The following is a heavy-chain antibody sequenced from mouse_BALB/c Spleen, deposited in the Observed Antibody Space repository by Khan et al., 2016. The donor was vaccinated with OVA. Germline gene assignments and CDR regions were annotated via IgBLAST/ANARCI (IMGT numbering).Heavy chain of an antibody. V-gene: IGHV3-8*02. D-gene: IGHD1-1*01. CDR1: GDSITSGY. Sequence: EVQLQESGPSLVKPSQTLSLTCSVSGDSITSGYWNWIRKFPGNELDYMGYISYSGGAYYNPSLKSRISITRDTSKNQYYLQLNSVTTEDTATYYCARFRNYASAMDYGGEGTSVTVSS. J-gene: IGHJ4*01. CDR3: ARFRNYASAMDY. CDR2: ISYSGGA.